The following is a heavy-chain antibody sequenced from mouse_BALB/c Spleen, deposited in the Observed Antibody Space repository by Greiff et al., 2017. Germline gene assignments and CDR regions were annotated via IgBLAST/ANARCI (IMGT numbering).Heavy chain of an antibody. J-gene: IGHJ3*01. V-gene: IGHV5-12-2*01. CDR1: GFTFSSYT. Sequence: EVMLVESGGGLVQPGGSLKLSCAASGFTFSSYTMSWVRQTPEKRLEWVAYISNGGGSTYYPDTVKGRFTISRDNAKNTLYLQMSSLKSEDTAMYYCARQDYGSNFAYWGQGTLVTVSA. D-gene: IGHD1-1*01. CDR2: ISNGGGST. CDR3: ARQDYGSNFAY.